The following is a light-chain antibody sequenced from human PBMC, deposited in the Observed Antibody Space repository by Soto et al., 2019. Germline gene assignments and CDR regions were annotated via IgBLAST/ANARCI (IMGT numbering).Light chain of an antibody. V-gene: IGLV2-14*01. CDR1: TTDIGDYNW. Sequence: QSALTQPASVSGSPGQSVTISCTGTTTDIGDYNWVSWYQQYPGRAPKLIIYEVTNRPSGISERFSGSKSGNTASLTISGLQTDVDAYYFCNSYRRPTTLVFGPGTKAAVL. CDR2: EVT. CDR3: NSYRRPTTLV. J-gene: IGLJ1*01.